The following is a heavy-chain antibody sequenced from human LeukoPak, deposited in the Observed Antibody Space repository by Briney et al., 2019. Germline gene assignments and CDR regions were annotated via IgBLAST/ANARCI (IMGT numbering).Heavy chain of an antibody. Sequence: GGSLRLSCAASGFTLSNYAMNWVRQTPGKGLEWVSGIRESGGGTYYTVSVKGRFTISRDNAKNTLYLQMNSLRAEDTAVYYCAKILKRGYCSGGSCYSFDYWGQGSLVTVSS. J-gene: IGHJ4*02. V-gene: IGHV3-23*01. CDR3: AKILKRGYCSGGSCYSFDY. CDR1: GFTLSNYA. CDR2: IRESGGGT. D-gene: IGHD2-15*01.